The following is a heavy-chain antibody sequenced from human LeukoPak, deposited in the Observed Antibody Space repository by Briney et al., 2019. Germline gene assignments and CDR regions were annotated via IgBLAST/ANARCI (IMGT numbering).Heavy chain of an antibody. CDR1: GFTFSSDA. CDR3: AKDKAAAGTLPYNWFDP. CDR2: ISGSGGST. J-gene: IGHJ5*02. D-gene: IGHD6-13*01. V-gene: IGHV3-23*01. Sequence: GGSLRLACAASGFTFSSDAMSWVRQAPGKGLEWVSAISGSGGSTYYADSVKGRFTIYRDNSKNTLYLQMNSLRAEDTAVYSCAKDKAAAGTLPYNWFDPWGQGTLVTVSS.